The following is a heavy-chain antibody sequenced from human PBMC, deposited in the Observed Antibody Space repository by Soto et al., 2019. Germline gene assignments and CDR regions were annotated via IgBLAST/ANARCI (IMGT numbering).Heavy chain of an antibody. CDR2: IYYSGST. V-gene: IGHV4-39*01. CDR3: ARHYLTTVNNWFDP. CDR1: CGSIISSSYY. Sequence: PSETLSLTCTFSCGSIISSSYYWGWIRQPPGKGLEWIGSIYYSGSTYYSPSLKSRVTMSVDASKNQFSLKLSSVTAADTAVYYCARHYLTTVNNWFDPWGQGTLVTVSS. J-gene: IGHJ5*02. D-gene: IGHD4-4*01.